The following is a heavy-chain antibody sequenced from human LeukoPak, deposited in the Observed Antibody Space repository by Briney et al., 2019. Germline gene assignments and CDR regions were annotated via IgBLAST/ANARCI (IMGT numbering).Heavy chain of an antibody. V-gene: IGHV4-4*07. CDR1: GVSLGDYY. CDR2: MSTSGST. D-gene: IGHD3-16*01. CDR3: AREGGARGLPQY. Sequence: PSETLSLTRTVSGVSLGDYYWSWIRQPAGKGLEWIGRMSTSGSTYYNPSVKSRVTLSVDTSKNQFSLKLTSVTAADTAAYYCAREGGARGLPQYWPQGTLVTVSS. J-gene: IGHJ4*02.